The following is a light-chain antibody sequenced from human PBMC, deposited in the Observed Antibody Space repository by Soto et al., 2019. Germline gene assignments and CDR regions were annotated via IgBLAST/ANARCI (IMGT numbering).Light chain of an antibody. CDR3: QQYNTYSSWT. Sequence: DIQMTQSPSTLSVSIGDRVTITCRASQSISRYLGWYQQKPGKAPNLLIYEVSRLESGVPSRFSGSGSGTEFTLTISSLQADDFATYYCQQYNTYSSWTFGQGTKVDIK. V-gene: IGKV1-5*01. CDR2: EVS. CDR1: QSISRY. J-gene: IGKJ1*01.